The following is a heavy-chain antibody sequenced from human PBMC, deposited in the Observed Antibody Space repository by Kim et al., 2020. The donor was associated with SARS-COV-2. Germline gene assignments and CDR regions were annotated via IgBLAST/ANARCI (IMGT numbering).Heavy chain of an antibody. J-gene: IGHJ6*01. V-gene: IGHV3-48*02. CDR3: AADSAGITMVQAGGGYYY. CDR1: GFTFSSYS. Sequence: GGSLRLSCAASGFTFSSYSMNWVRQAPGKGLEWVSYISSSSTIYYAASVKGRFTISRDNAKNSLYLQMNSLRDEDTAVYYCAADSAGITMVQAGGGYYY. D-gene: IGHD3-10*01. CDR2: ISSSSTI.